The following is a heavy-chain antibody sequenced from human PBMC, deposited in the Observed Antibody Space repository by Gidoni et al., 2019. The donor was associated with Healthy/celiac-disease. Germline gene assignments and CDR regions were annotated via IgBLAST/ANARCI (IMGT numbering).Heavy chain of an antibody. J-gene: IGHJ4*02. V-gene: IGHV3-53*02. CDR3: ARGPDYGDYYFDY. CDR2: IYSGGST. Sequence: EVQLVETGGGLIQPGGALRLSCAASGFTVSSNYMSWVRQAPGKGLEWVSDIYSGGSTYYADSVKGRFTISRDNSKNTLYLQMNSLRAEDTAVYYCARGPDYGDYYFDYWGQGTLVTVSS. CDR1: GFTVSSNY. D-gene: IGHD4-17*01.